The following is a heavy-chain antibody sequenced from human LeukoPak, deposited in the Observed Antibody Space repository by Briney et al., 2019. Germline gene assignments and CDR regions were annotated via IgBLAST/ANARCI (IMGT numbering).Heavy chain of an antibody. Sequence: ASVKVSCKASGYSFTTYAIHWVRQAPGQRLEWMGWINAGNGNTKYSQNFQGRVTITWDTSASTGYLDLSSPRSEDAAVYYCASGLSFQLLLDYWGQGTLVTVSS. V-gene: IGHV1-3*01. J-gene: IGHJ4*02. CDR1: GYSFTTYA. CDR3: ASGLSFQLLLDY. CDR2: INAGNGNT. D-gene: IGHD2-2*01.